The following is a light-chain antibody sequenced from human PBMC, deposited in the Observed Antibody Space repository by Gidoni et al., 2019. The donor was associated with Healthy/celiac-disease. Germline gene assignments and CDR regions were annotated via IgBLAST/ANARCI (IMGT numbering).Light chain of an antibody. Sequence: EIVLTQSPATLSLSPGERATLSCRASQSVSSYLAWYQQNPGQAPRLLIYDASNSATAIPARFSGSGSGTDFTLTISSLEPEDFAVYYCQQRSNWPPWTFGQGTKVEIK. CDR1: QSVSSY. V-gene: IGKV3-11*01. J-gene: IGKJ1*01. CDR2: DAS. CDR3: QQRSNWPPWT.